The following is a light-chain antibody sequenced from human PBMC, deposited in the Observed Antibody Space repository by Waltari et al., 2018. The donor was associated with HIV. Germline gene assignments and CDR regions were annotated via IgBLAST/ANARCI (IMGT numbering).Light chain of an antibody. CDR2: DTR. V-gene: IGLV7-46*01. CDR1: AGAVTSDHY. Sequence: QAVVTQEPSLTVSPGGTVTLTCGSSAGAVTSDHYPYWFQQKPGQAPRTLIYDTRNKHSWTPARFSGSLLGGKAALTLSGAQPEDEAEYYCLLSYSAAVVFGGGTKLTVL. CDR3: LLSYSAAVV. J-gene: IGLJ2*01.